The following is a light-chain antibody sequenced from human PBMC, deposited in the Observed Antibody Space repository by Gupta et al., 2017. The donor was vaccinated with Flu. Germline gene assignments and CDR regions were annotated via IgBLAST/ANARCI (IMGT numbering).Light chain of an antibody. CDR2: DVT. J-gene: IGLJ3*02. CDR1: SSDVGSYNR. V-gene: IGLV2-18*02. Sequence: QSALTPPASVSGSPGQSITISCTGTSSDVGSYNRVSWYQQPPGTAPKLLISDVTNRPSGVPDRFSGSKSGNTASLTISGLQSEDEAEYYCSSYTTTNTWVFGGGTKLTVL. CDR3: SSYTTTNTWV.